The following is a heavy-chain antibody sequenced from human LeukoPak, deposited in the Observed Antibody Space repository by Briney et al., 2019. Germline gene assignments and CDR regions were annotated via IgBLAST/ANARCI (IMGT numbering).Heavy chain of an antibody. CDR2: ISGSGGST. J-gene: IGHJ5*02. CDR1: GFTFSSYA. V-gene: IGHV3-23*01. CDR3: AKVGRAMVRGVYNWFDP. D-gene: IGHD3-10*01. Sequence: SGGSLRLSCAASGFTFSSYAMSWVRQAPGKGLEWVSAISGSGGSTYYADSVKGRFTISRDNSKNTLYLQMNSLRAEDTAVYYCAKVGRAMVRGVYNWFDPWGQGTLVTVSS.